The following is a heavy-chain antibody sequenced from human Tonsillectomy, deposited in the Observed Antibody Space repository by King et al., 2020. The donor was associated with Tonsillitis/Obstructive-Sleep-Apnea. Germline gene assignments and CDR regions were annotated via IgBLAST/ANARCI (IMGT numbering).Heavy chain of an antibody. D-gene: IGHD6-6*01. V-gene: IGHV3-73*01. CDR1: GFPFRGSA. CDR3: TSDEGDY. Sequence: VQLVESGGGLVQPGGSLKLPCAASGFPFRGSAMNWVRQASGKGLEWVGRIKSKANSYATAYAASLKGRFTISRDDSKHTAYLQRNSLKTEDTAVYYCTSDEGDYWGQGTLVTVSS. J-gene: IGHJ4*02. CDR2: IKSKANSYAT.